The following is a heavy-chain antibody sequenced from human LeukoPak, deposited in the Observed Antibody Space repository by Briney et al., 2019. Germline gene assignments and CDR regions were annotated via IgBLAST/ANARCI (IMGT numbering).Heavy chain of an antibody. CDR3: ARKKFIAAGGFDP. CDR2: IYYSGSA. J-gene: IGHJ5*02. CDR1: GGALSNYY. V-gene: IGHV4-59*01. D-gene: IGHD6-6*01. Sequence: SETLSLTCTVSGGALSNYYWSWIRQPPRKGLEWIGYIYYSGSANYNPSLRSRVTISVDTSKNQFSLKLSSVTAADTAVYYCARKKFIAAGGFDPWGQGTLVTVSS.